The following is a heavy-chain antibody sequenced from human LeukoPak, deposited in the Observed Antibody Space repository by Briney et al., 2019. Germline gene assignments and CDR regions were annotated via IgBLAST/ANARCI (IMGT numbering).Heavy chain of an antibody. Sequence: GASVKVSCKASGYTFTSYGISWVRQAPGQGLEWMGWISAYNGNTNYAQKLQGRVTMTTDTSTSTAYMELRSLRSDDTAVYYCARSYIVVVPAAFGHDAFDIWGQGTMVTVSS. CDR3: ARSYIVVVPAAFGHDAFDI. CDR1: GYTFTSYG. V-gene: IGHV1-18*01. CDR2: ISAYNGNT. J-gene: IGHJ3*02. D-gene: IGHD2-2*01.